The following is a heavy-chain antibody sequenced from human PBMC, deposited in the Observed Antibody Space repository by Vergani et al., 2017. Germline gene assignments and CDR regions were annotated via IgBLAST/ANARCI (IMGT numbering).Heavy chain of an antibody. CDR2: IRSDESRR. D-gene: IGHD2/OR15-2a*01. Sequence: QVQLVESGGGVVQPGGSLRLSCAASGFTFNSYGMHWVRQAPGKGLEWVASIRSDESRRYYGDSMEGPFTISRDNSKNTVFLKMHSLRAEDTAIYYCVKEKIDLGSYFFDSWGHGILVTVSS. V-gene: IGHV3-30*02. CDR3: VKEKIDLGSYFFDS. CDR1: GFTFNSYG. J-gene: IGHJ4*01.